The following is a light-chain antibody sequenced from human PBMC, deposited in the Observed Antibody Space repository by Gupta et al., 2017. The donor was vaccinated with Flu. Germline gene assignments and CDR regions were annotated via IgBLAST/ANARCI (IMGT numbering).Light chain of an antibody. CDR2: QDN. J-gene: IGLJ1*01. CDR1: KLGKKY. Sequence: PGQTATITCSGAKLGKKYTSWYQQRPGQSPLMVIYQDNKRPSGIPERFSGSNSGETATLTISGAQVLDEADYYCQAWDRSDTYVCGSGTKVTVL. CDR3: QAWDRSDTYV. V-gene: IGLV3-1*01.